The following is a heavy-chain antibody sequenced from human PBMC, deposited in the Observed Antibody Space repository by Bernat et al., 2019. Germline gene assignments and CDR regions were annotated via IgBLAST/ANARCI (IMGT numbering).Heavy chain of an antibody. CDR2: IRDGGSDK. CDR1: GFTFNSYG. CDR3: AKEGDVVPTTFLFDY. V-gene: IGHV3-30*02. J-gene: IGHJ4*02. Sequence: QVHLVESGGGVVQPGGSLRLSCAASGFTFNSYGIHWVRQAPGKGLEWVASIRDGGSDKYYADSVKGRFTISRDNSKNTVYLQLNSLRPEDTAVYYCAKEGDVVPTTFLFDYWGQGTLVTVSS. D-gene: IGHD2/OR15-2a*01.